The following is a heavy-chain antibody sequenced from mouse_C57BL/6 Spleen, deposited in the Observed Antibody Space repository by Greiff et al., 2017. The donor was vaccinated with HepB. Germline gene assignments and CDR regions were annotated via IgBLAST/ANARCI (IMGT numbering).Heavy chain of an antibody. Sequence: QVQLQQSGPELVKPGASVKISCKASGYAFSSSWMNWVKQRPGKGLEWIGRIYPGDGDTNYNGKFKGKATLTADKSSSTAYMQLSSLTSEDSAVYFCARGDYYGSSWIAYWGQGTLVTVSA. D-gene: IGHD1-1*01. CDR3: ARGDYYGSSWIAY. CDR1: GYAFSSSW. V-gene: IGHV1-82*01. CDR2: IYPGDGDT. J-gene: IGHJ3*01.